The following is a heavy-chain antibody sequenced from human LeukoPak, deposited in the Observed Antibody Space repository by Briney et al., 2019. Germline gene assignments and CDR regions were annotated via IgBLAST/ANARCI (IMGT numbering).Heavy chain of an antibody. J-gene: IGHJ4*02. CDR1: GGTFSSYA. CDR2: IIPIFGTA. Sequence: ASVKVSCKASGGTFSSYAISWVRQAPGQGLEWMGGIIPIFGTANYAQKFQGRVTITADGSTSTAYMELSSLRSEDTAVYYCASNGVGSGSYYPFDYWGQGTLVTVSS. V-gene: IGHV1-69*01. D-gene: IGHD3-10*01. CDR3: ASNGVGSGSYYPFDY.